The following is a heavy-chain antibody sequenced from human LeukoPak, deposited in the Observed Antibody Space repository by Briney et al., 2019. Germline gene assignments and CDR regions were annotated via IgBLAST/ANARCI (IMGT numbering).Heavy chain of an antibody. CDR3: AKDLEVDTAMVEDY. J-gene: IGHJ4*02. D-gene: IGHD5-18*01. V-gene: IGHV3-30*02. CDR2: IRYDGSNK. Sequence: GGSLRLACAASGLTFRSYGMHWVRKAPGKGLEWVAFIRYDGSNKYYADSVKGRFTISRDNSKNTLYLQMNSLRAEDTAVYYCAKDLEVDTAMVEDYWGQGTLVTVSS. CDR1: GLTFRSYG.